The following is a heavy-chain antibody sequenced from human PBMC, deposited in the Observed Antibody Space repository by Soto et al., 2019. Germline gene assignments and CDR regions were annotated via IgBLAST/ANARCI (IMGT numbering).Heavy chain of an antibody. CDR2: IYSGGST. CDR1: GFTVSSNY. D-gene: IGHD4-17*01. Sequence: GGSLRLSCAASGFTVSSNYMSWVRQAPGKGLEWVSVIYSGGSTYYADSVKGRFTISRDNSKNTLYLQMNSLRAEDTAVYYCARWGGSATVPYFDYWGQGTLVTVSS. J-gene: IGHJ4*02. CDR3: ARWGGSATVPYFDY. V-gene: IGHV3-66*01.